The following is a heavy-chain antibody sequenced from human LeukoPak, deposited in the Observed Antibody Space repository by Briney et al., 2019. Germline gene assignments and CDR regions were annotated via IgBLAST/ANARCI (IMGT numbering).Heavy chain of an antibody. CDR1: GFTFSSYA. CDR2: ISNNGGTT. J-gene: IGHJ5*02. Sequence: GGSLRLSCAASGFTFSSYAMHWVRQAPGKGLEYVSAISNNGGTTYYANSVRGRFTISRDNSRNTLFLQMGSLRAEDMAVYYCTRVAEGGWFDPWGQGTVVTVSS. V-gene: IGHV3-64*01. CDR3: TRVAEGGWFDP. D-gene: IGHD3-16*01.